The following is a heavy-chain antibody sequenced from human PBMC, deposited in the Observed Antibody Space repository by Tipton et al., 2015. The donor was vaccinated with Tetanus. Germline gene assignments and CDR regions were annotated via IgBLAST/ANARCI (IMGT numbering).Heavy chain of an antibody. V-gene: IGHV1-18*01. D-gene: IGHD6-19*01. CDR1: GYTFTSYG. CDR3: ARDPSSGWSVYYFDY. Sequence: QSGAEVKKPGASVKVSCKASGYTFTSYGISWVRQAPGQGLEWMGWISAYNGNTNYAQKLQGRVTMTTDTSTGTAYMELRSLRSDDTAVYYCARDPSSGWSVYYFDYWGQGTLVTVSS. J-gene: IGHJ4*02. CDR2: ISAYNGNT.